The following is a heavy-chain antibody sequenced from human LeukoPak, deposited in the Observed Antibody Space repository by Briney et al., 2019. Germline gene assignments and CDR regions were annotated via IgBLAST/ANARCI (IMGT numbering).Heavy chain of an antibody. Sequence: ASVKVSCKASGYTFTGYYMHWVRQAPGQGLEWMGWINPNSGGTKYEQKFQGRVTMTRDTSISTAYMELSRLRSEDTAVYYCARVRDGYNDAYDIWGQGTMVTVTS. CDR1: GYTFTGYY. CDR3: ARVRDGYNDAYDI. D-gene: IGHD5-24*01. V-gene: IGHV1-2*02. CDR2: INPNSGGT. J-gene: IGHJ3*02.